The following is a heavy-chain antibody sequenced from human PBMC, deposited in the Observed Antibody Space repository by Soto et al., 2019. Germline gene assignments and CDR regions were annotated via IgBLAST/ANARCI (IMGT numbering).Heavy chain of an antibody. V-gene: IGHV1-18*01. CDR2: ISAYNGNT. D-gene: IGHD1-26*01. CDR1: GYTFTIYG. Sequence: ASVKVSCKASGYTFTIYGIICLRLAPGQGLEWIGWISAYNGNTNYAQELQGRVTMTTDTSTSTAYMELRSLRSEDPAVYYCARGVGTQDYYMDGRGKGTTVTVSS. J-gene: IGHJ6*03. CDR3: ARGVGTQDYYMDG.